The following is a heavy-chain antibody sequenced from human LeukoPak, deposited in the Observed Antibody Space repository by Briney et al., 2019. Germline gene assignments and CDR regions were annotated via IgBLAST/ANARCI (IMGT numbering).Heavy chain of an antibody. CDR3: ARDWGDFWSGYYRRGVYY. CDR2: ISYDGSNK. Sequence: PGRSPRLSCAASGFTFSSYAMHWVRQAPGKGLEWVAVISYDGSNKYYADSVKGRFTISRDNAKNSLYLQMNSLRAEDTAVYYCARDWGDFWSGYYRRGVYYWGQGTLVTVSS. V-gene: IGHV3-30-3*01. J-gene: IGHJ4*02. CDR1: GFTFSSYA. D-gene: IGHD3-3*01.